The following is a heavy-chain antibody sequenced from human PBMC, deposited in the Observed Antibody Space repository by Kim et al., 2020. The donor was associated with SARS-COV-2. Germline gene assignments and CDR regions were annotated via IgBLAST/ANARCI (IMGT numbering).Heavy chain of an antibody. Sequence: RSLKSRVTISVDTSKNQFSLKLSAVTAADTAVYYCARQGGDIVSRMDVWGQGTTVTVSS. V-gene: IGHV4-39*01. J-gene: IGHJ6*02. D-gene: IGHD2-15*01. CDR3: ARQGGDIVSRMDV.